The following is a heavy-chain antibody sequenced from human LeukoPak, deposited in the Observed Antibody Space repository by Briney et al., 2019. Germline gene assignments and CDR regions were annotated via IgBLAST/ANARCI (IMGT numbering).Heavy chain of an antibody. V-gene: IGHV1-58*02. Sequence: PGTSVKVSCKASGFTFTSSAMQWVRQARGQRREWIGWIVVGSGNTNYAQKFQKRVTITRDMSTSTAYMELSSLRSEDTAVYYCAAAVAGYYYYYGMDVWGQGTTVTVSS. CDR2: IVVGSGNT. D-gene: IGHD2-15*01. CDR1: GFTFTSSA. CDR3: AAAVAGYYYYYGMDV. J-gene: IGHJ6*02.